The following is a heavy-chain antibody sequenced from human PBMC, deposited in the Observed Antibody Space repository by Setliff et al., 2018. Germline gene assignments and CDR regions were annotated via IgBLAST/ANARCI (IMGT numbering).Heavy chain of an antibody. CDR2: IDVTSTWI. V-gene: IGHV3-21*01. CDR1: GFTFSSYT. Sequence: GESLKISCAASGFTFSSYTMNWVRQAPGQGLQWVSSIDVTSTWIYYADSVKGRFTISRDNSKNSLYLQISTLRPDDTAVYYCVKSDRDSSGWYPDYWGQGTLVTVSS. J-gene: IGHJ4*02. CDR3: VKSDRDSSGWYPDY. D-gene: IGHD6-19*01.